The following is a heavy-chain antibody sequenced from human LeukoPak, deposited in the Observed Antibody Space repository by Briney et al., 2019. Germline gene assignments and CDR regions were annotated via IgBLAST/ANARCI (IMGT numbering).Heavy chain of an antibody. J-gene: IGHJ4*02. D-gene: IGHD3-10*01. CDR1: GGSISSGSYY. CDR3: ARFTYGSGSYYNDY. Sequence: PSATLSLTCTVSGGSISSGSYYWSWIRQPAGKGLEWIGRIYTSGSTNYNPSLKSRVTISVDTSKNQFSLKLSSVTAADTAVYYCARFTYGSGSYYNDYWGQGTLVTVSS. CDR2: IYTSGST. V-gene: IGHV4-61*02.